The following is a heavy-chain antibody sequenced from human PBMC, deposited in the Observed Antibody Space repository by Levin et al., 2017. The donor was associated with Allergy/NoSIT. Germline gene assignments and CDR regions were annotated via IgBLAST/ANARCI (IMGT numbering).Heavy chain of an antibody. CDR1: GFTFSSYA. CDR2: FSGSGT. Sequence: PAASVKVSCAASGFTFSSYAMSWVRQAPGKGLEWVSGFSGSGTFYADAVKGRFTISRDNSKNTLYLPMNSLRVDDTAVYYCAKGWGDYWGQGTLVTVSS. V-gene: IGHV3-23*01. CDR3: AKGWGDY. D-gene: IGHD1-26*01. J-gene: IGHJ4*02.